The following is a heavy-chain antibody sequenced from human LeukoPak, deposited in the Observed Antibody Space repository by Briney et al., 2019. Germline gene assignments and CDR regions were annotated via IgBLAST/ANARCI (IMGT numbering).Heavy chain of an antibody. J-gene: IGHJ6*03. D-gene: IGHD6-6*01. CDR1: GFTFSSYE. CDR3: ATLGQLVPYYYYYYYMDV. V-gene: IGHV3-48*01. Sequence: GGSLRLSCAASGFTFSSYEMHWVRQPPGKGLEWVSYISSSSSTIYYADSVKGRFTISRDNAKNSLYLQMNSLRAEDTAVYYCATLGQLVPYYYYYYYMDVWGKGTTVTVSS. CDR2: ISSSSSTI.